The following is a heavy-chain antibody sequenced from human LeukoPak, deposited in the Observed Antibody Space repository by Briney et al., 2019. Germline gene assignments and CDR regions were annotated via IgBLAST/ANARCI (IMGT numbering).Heavy chain of an antibody. CDR3: AKEGRYSYGTDAFDI. J-gene: IGHJ3*02. V-gene: IGHV3-30*02. CDR1: GFTFSDYY. CDR2: IRYDGSNK. D-gene: IGHD5-18*01. Sequence: GGSLRLSCAASGFTFSDYYMSWIRQAPGKGLEWVAFIRYDGSNKYHADSVKGRFTISRDNSKNTLYLQMNSLRAEDTAVYYCAKEGRYSYGTDAFDIWGQGTMVTVSS.